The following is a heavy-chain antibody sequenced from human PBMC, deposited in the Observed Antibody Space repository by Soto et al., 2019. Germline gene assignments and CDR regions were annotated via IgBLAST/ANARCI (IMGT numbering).Heavy chain of an antibody. CDR2: TSYDGTTK. V-gene: IGHV3-30-3*01. J-gene: IGHJ4*01. CDR3: TREVVRPYFDY. CDR1: EFMSSISA. Sequence: GGSLRLSCAGSEFMSSISAMHWVRQAPGKGPEWVAVTSYDGTTKYYADSVKGRFTISRDNSKNTLSLQMNSLSAEDTAVYYCTREVVRPYFDYWGQGILVTVSS. D-gene: IGHD2-2*01.